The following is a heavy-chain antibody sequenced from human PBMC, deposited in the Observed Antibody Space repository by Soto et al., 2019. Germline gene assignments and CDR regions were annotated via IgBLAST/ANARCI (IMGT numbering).Heavy chain of an antibody. Sequence: XSVKVSCKASGYTFTGYYMHWVRQAPGQGLEWMGWINPNSGGTNYAQKFQGRVTMTRDTSISTAYMELSRLRSDDTAVYYCARSLTRNDFWSGYRNWFDPWGQGTLVTVSS. CDR3: ARSLTRNDFWSGYRNWFDP. CDR1: GYTFTGYY. J-gene: IGHJ5*02. D-gene: IGHD3-3*01. CDR2: INPNSGGT. V-gene: IGHV1-2*02.